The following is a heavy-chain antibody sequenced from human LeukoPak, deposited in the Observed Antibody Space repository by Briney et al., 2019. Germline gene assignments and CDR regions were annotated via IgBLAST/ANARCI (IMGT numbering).Heavy chain of an antibody. CDR3: ARDGGGIAAAVDAFDI. J-gene: IGHJ3*02. CDR1: GFTFSSYA. Sequence: PGGSLRLSCAASGFTFSSYAMSWVRQAPGKGLEWVSVIYSGGSTYYADSVKGRFTISRDNSKNTLYLQMNSLRAEDTAVYYCARDGGGIAAAVDAFDIWGQGTMVTVSS. CDR2: IYSGGST. V-gene: IGHV3-66*01. D-gene: IGHD6-13*01.